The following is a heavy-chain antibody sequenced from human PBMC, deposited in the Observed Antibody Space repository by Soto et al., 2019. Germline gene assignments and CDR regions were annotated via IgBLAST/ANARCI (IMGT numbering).Heavy chain of an antibody. CDR2: ISSSSSYI. V-gene: IGHV3-21*01. CDR1: GFTFSSYS. D-gene: IGHD1-26*01. CDR3: AARVGATGFDY. J-gene: IGHJ4*02. Sequence: EVQLVESGGGLVKPGGSLRLSCAASGFTFSSYSMNWVRQAPGKGLEWVSSISSSSSYIYYADSVKGRFTISRDNAKNSLYLQMNSLRAEDTAVYYCAARVGATGFDYWGQGTLVTVSS.